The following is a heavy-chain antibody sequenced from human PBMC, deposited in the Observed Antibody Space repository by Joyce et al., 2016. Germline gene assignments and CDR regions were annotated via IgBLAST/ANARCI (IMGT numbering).Heavy chain of an antibody. J-gene: IGHJ4*02. V-gene: IGHV3-74*01. CDR2: SNSDGSNI. Sequence: EVQLVESGGGLVQPGGSLRLSCAASGFTFSSSWMHWVRQTPGKGLVWVSRSNSDGSNISYAESVKGRFTVSRDNTKNTLYLQMNSLRAEDTAVFYCARGGTDGNLFDYWGQGTLVTVSS. D-gene: IGHD1-26*01. CDR1: GFTFSSSW. CDR3: ARGGTDGNLFDY.